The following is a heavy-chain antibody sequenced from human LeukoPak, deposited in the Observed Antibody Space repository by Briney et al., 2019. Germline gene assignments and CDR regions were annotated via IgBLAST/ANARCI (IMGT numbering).Heavy chain of an antibody. V-gene: IGHV3-48*03. D-gene: IGHD2-8*01. CDR2: ISSSSNTV. Sequence: PGGSLRLSCAASGFTFSTYEMHWVRRAPGKGLEWVSYISSSSNTVYYVDSVKGRFTISRDNAKNSLYLQMNSLRAEDTAVYYCARDNGRNSYYYYGMDVWGKGTTVTASS. CDR3: ARDNGRNSYYYYGMDV. CDR1: GFTFSTYE. J-gene: IGHJ6*04.